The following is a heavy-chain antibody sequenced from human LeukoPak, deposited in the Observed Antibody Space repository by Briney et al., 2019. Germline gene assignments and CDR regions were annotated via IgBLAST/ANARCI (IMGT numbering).Heavy chain of an antibody. CDR2: IYSGGTT. D-gene: IGHD3-10*01. CDR1: AFTVSSNY. J-gene: IGHJ5*02. V-gene: IGHV3-66*01. CDR3: ARDFRIFYGSGSYGNRFDP. Sequence: GGSLRLSCAASAFTVSSNYMSWVRQAPGKGLEWVSIIYSGGTTYYADSLKGRFTISRDNAKNSLYLQMNSLGAEDTAVYYCARDFRIFYGSGSYGNRFDPWGQGTLVTVSS.